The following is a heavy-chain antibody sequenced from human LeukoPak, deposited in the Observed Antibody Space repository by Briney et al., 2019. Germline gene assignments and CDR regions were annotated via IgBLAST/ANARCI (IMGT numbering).Heavy chain of an antibody. D-gene: IGHD3-9*01. Sequence: PGGSLRLSCAASGFTFNIYEMNWVRQSPGKGLECISYISSNGSTIYYADSVKGRFTISRDNTKNSLYLQMHSLRAEDTAVYYCARDVSKILTENFYYYYYMDVWGKGTTVTISS. CDR2: ISSNGSTI. CDR1: GFTFNIYE. V-gene: IGHV3-48*03. CDR3: ARDVSKILTENFYYYYYMDV. J-gene: IGHJ6*03.